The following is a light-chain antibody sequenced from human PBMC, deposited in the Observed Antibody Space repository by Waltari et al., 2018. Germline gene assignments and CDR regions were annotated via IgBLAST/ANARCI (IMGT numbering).Light chain of an antibody. V-gene: IGLV2-8*01. CDR2: EVS. J-gene: IGLJ2*01. CDR1: SSDVGSYNY. Sequence: QSALTQPPSASGSPGQSVTISCTGTSSDVGSYNYVSWFQQHPGNAPKLMIYEVSKRPSGVPDRFSGSKSGNPASLTVSGLQAEDEADYYCSSYAASNNFQVVFGGGTTLTVL. CDR3: SSYAASNNFQVV.